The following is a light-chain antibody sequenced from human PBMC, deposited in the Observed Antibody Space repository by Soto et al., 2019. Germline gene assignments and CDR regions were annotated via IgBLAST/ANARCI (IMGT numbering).Light chain of an antibody. V-gene: IGKV3-15*01. Sequence: VMTQSPATLSVYPGERATLSCRASQSVSSNLAWYQQKPGQAPRLLIYGASTRATGIPARFSGSGSGTEFTLTISSLQSEDFAVYYCQQYNNWPETFGQGTKV. CDR1: QSVSSN. CDR2: GAS. CDR3: QQYNNWPET. J-gene: IGKJ1*01.